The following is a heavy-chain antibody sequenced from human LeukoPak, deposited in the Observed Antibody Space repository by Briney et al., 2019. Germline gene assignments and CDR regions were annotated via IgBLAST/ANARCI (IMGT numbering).Heavy chain of an antibody. Sequence: GASVKVSCKXSGYTFTGYYMHWVRQAPGQGLEWMGWINPNSGGTNYAQKFQGRVTMTRDTSISTAYMELSRLRSDDTAVYYCAAWDSSGYYYANPWGQGTLVTVSS. J-gene: IGHJ5*02. V-gene: IGHV1-2*02. CDR1: GYTFTGYY. CDR2: INPNSGGT. D-gene: IGHD3-22*01. CDR3: AAWDSSGYYYANP.